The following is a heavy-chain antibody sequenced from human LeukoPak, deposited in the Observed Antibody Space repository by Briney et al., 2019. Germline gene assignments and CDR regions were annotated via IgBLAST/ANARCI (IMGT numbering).Heavy chain of an antibody. V-gene: IGHV3-48*01. CDR2: ISASSTII. J-gene: IGHJ4*02. Sequence: GGSLRLSCVGSGFTFSGNSMNWVRQAPGGGLGWVSHISASSTIIHYADSVKGRVTISRDNAKNSVFLQMNRLRVEDTAVYYCTTSRHSSSWYYNDYWGQGILVTVS. D-gene: IGHD6-13*01. CDR1: GFTFSGNS. CDR3: TTSRHSSSWYYNDY.